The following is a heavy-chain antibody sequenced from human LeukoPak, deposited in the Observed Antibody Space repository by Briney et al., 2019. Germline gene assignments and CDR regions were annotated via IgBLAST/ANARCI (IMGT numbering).Heavy chain of an antibody. Sequence: GASVKVSCKASGYTFTSYAMNWVRQAPGQGLEWMGWINTNTGNPTYAQGFTGRFVFSLDTSVSTAYLQISSLKAEDTAVYYCARPYDSSGYYFAFDIWGQGTMVTVSS. V-gene: IGHV7-4-1*02. CDR1: GYTFTSYA. J-gene: IGHJ3*02. CDR2: INTNTGNP. CDR3: ARPYDSSGYYFAFDI. D-gene: IGHD3-22*01.